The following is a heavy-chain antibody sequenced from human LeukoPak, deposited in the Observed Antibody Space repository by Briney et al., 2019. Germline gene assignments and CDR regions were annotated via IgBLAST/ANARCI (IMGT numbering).Heavy chain of an antibody. CDR2: INHSGST. D-gene: IGHD6-6*01. V-gene: IGHV4-34*01. CDR3: AGFKLSRYFDL. CDR1: GGSFSGYY. J-gene: IGHJ2*01. Sequence: SETLSLTCAVYGGSFSGYYWSWIRQPPGKGLEWIGEINHSGSTNYNLSLKSRVTISVDTSKNQFSLKLSSVTAADTAVYYCAGFKLSRYFDLWGRGTLVTVSS.